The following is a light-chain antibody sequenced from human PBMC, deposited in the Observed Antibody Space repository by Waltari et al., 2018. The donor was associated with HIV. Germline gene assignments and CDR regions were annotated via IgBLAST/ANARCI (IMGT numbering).Light chain of an antibody. V-gene: IGLV2-8*01. CDR3: NSYAGSNNWV. Sequence: QSALTQPPSASGSPGQSVTISSTGTSSDVGGSKYVSWYQQHPGKAPKLMIYEVNQRPSGVPDRFSGSKSANTASLTVSGLQADDEAEYYCNSYAGSNNWVVGGGTKLTVL. CDR1: SSDVGGSKY. J-gene: IGLJ3*02. CDR2: EVN.